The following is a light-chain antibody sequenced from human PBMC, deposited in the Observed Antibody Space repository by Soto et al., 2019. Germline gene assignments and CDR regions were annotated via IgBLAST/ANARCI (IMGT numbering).Light chain of an antibody. CDR1: SSDIGGSDY. CDR3: SSYAGSSNVCV. Sequence: QSALTQPPSASGSPGQSVTISCTGASSDIGGSDYVSWYQQHPGKAPKLLIYDVNMRPSGVPNRFSGSKSGNTASLTVSGLQAEDEADYYCSSYAGSSNVCVFGTGTKLTVL. J-gene: IGLJ1*01. CDR2: DVN. V-gene: IGLV2-8*01.